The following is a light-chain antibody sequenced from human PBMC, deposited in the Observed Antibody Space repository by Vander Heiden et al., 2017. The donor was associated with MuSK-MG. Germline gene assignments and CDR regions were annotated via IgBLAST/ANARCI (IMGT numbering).Light chain of an antibody. V-gene: IGKV3-15*01. Sequence: EIVVTQSPAILSVSPGERATLSCRASQSLNSRLAWYQQKPGQTPRLLIYAASTRASGIPARFSGSGSGTEFTLSISSLQSEDFALYYCQQYNDWPLTFGGGTKVEI. CDR2: AAS. J-gene: IGKJ4*01. CDR1: QSLNSR. CDR3: QQYNDWPLT.